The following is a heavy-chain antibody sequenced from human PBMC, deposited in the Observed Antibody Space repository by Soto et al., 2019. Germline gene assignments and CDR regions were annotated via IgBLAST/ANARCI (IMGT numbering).Heavy chain of an antibody. J-gene: IGHJ4*02. CDR3: AKDSREWFLEWLSKDYFDY. CDR1: GFTFSSYA. V-gene: IGHV3-23*01. CDR2: ISGSGGST. D-gene: IGHD3-3*01. Sequence: GGSLRLSCAASGFTFSSYAMSWVRQAPGKGLEWVSAISGSGGSTYYADSVKGRFTISRDNSKNTLYLQMNSLRAEDTAVYYCAKDSREWFLEWLSKDYFDYWGQGTLVTVSS.